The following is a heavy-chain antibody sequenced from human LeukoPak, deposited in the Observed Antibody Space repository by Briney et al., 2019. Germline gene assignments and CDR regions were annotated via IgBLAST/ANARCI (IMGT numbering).Heavy chain of an antibody. CDR1: GYTFTSYD. D-gene: IGHD3-3*01. V-gene: IGHV1-8*03. CDR3: ARVSSTDYDFWSGQPHFDY. Sequence: ASVKVSCKASGYTFTSYDFNWVREAAGQGLEWVGWMNLNSGNTGYAQKFQGRVTITRNTSISTAYMELSSLRSEDTAVYYCARVSSTDYDFWSGQPHFDYWGQGTLVTVSS. CDR2: MNLNSGNT. J-gene: IGHJ4*02.